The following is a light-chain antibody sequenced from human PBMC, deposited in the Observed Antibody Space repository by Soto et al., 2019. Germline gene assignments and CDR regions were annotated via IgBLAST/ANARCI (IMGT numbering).Light chain of an antibody. V-gene: IGLV2-14*01. J-gene: IGLJ2*01. CDR2: EVS. CDR3: SSYTSRRTVV. CDR1: SSDVGGYNY. Sequence: QSALAQPASVSGSLGQSITISCTGTSSDVGGYNYVSWYQQHPGKAPRLMIYEVSNRPSGVSNRFSASKSGNTASLTISGLQAEDESDYYCSSYTSRRTVVFGGGTKLTVL.